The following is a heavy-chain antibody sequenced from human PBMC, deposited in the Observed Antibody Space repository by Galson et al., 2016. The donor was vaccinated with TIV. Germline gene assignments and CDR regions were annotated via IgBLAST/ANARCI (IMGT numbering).Heavy chain of an antibody. V-gene: IGHV3-20*04. CDR3: ARSGDYGDY. CDR2: ITWNADNT. J-gene: IGHJ4*02. Sequence: SLRLSCAASGFTFDDYGMSWVRQAPGKGLEWVSGITWNADNTGYADSVRGRFTISRDNAKNSLYLQMNSLRAEDTAVYYCARSGDYGDYWGQGTLVTVSS. D-gene: IGHD4-17*01. CDR1: GFTFDDYG.